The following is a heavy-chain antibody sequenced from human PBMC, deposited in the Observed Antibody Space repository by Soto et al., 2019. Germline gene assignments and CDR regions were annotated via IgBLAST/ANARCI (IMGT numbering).Heavy chain of an antibody. J-gene: IGHJ4*02. D-gene: IGHD3-10*01. Sequence: EVPLVESGGGLVQPGGSLRLSCAASGFTFSSYSMNWVRQAPGKGLEWVSYISSSSSTIYYADSVKGRFTISRDNAKNSLYLQMNSLRDEDTAVYYCARLDDYYGSGSSDYWGQGTLVTVSS. CDR1: GFTFSSYS. CDR3: ARLDDYYGSGSSDY. CDR2: ISSSSSTI. V-gene: IGHV3-48*02.